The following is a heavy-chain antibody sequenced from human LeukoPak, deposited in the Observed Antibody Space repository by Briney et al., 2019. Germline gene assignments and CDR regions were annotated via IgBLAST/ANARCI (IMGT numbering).Heavy chain of an antibody. Sequence: SETLSLTCTVSGGSISSYYWSWIRQPPGKGLEWIGYIYYSGSTNYNPSLKSRVTISVDTSKNQFSLKLSSVTAADTAVYYRARDYLVYDSSGWSAFDIWGQGTMVTVSS. V-gene: IGHV4-59*01. CDR2: IYYSGST. CDR1: GGSISSYY. D-gene: IGHD3-22*01. J-gene: IGHJ3*02. CDR3: ARDYLVYDSSGWSAFDI.